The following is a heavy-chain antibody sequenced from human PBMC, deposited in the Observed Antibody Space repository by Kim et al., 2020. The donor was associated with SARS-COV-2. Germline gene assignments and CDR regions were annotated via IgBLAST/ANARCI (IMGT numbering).Heavy chain of an antibody. CDR1: GFTFSFYT. CDR3: ARDPGTTVHS. V-gene: IGHV3-21*01. Sequence: GGSLRLSCAASGFTFSFYTMNWVRQAPGKGLEWVSSISGDSNSIKYADPVQGRFTISRDNAKNSLYLQMSSLRVEDTAVFYCARDPGTTVHSWGQGTLVTVSS. J-gene: IGHJ4*02. D-gene: IGHD4-17*01. CDR2: ISGDSNSI.